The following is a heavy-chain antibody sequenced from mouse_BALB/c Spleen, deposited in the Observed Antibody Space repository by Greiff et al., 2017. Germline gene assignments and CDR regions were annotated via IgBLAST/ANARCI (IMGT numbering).Heavy chain of an antibody. CDR3: AREGTTEGYAMDY. Sequence: VKLVESGPGLVAPSQSLSITCTVSGFSLTSYGVHWVRQPPGKGLEWLGVIWAGGSTNYNSALMSRLSISKDNSKSQVFLKMNSLQTDDTAMYYCAREGTTEGYAMDYWGQGTSVTVSS. CDR2: IWAGGST. CDR1: GFSLTSYG. J-gene: IGHJ4*01. D-gene: IGHD1-1*01. V-gene: IGHV2-9*02.